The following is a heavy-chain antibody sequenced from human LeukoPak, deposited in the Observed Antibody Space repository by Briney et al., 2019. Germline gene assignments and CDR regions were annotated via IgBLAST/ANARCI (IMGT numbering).Heavy chain of an antibody. J-gene: IGHJ6*02. Sequence: ASVKVSCKASGYTFTSYGISWVRQAPGQGLEWMGWISAYNGNTNYAQKLQGRVTMTTDTSTSTAYMELRSLRSEDTAAYYCARGRTRYYDFWSGYYDPREYYYYYGMDVWGQGTTVTVSS. D-gene: IGHD3-3*01. CDR3: ARGRTRYYDFWSGYYDPREYYYYYGMDV. CDR1: GYTFTSYG. CDR2: ISAYNGNT. V-gene: IGHV1-18*01.